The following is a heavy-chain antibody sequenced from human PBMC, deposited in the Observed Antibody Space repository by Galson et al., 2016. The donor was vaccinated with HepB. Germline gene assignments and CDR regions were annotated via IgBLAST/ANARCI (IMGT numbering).Heavy chain of an antibody. CDR3: ARGEEMAFDY. CDR1: GFTFSTYA. J-gene: IGHJ4*02. V-gene: IGHV3-30-3*01. D-gene: IGHD5-24*01. Sequence: SLRLSCAASGFTFSTYAMHWARQAPGKGLEWVAVMSYDGITTYYADSVKGRFTISRDNSKNTLFLQMNSLTVEDMALYYCARGEEMAFDYWGQGTLVTVSS. CDR2: MSYDGITT.